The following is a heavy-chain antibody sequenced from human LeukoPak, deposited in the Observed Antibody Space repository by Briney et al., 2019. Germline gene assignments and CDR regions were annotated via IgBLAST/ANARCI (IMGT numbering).Heavy chain of an antibody. CDR3: ARVPHLAVPDIRLCYFDH. V-gene: IGHV4-38-2*02. CDR1: GYSITDGYL. J-gene: IGHJ4*02. D-gene: IGHD6-19*01. Sequence: SETLSLTCTVSGYSITDGYLWGWIRQPPGKGLEWIGSIYRSGSTYYNLSLKSRVTISVDTSKNQFSLRLSSVTAADTAVYYCARVPHLAVPDIRLCYFDHWGQGTLVTVSS. CDR2: IYRSGST.